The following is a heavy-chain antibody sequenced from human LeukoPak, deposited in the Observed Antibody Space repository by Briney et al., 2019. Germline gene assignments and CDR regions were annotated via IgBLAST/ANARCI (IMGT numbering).Heavy chain of an antibody. CDR3: ARWVAAAGPTGYWFDP. CDR2: IYYSGST. V-gene: IGHV4-59*07. D-gene: IGHD6-13*01. J-gene: IGHJ5*02. CDR1: GGSISSYY. Sequence: PSDTLSLTCTVSGGSISSYYWSWIRQPPGKGLEWIGYIYYSGSTNYNPSLKSRVTISVDTSKNQFSLKLSSVTAADTAVYYCARWVAAAGPTGYWFDPWGQGTLVTVSS.